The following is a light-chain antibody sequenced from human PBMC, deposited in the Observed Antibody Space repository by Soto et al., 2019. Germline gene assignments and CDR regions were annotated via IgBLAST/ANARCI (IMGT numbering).Light chain of an antibody. V-gene: IGLV2-14*01. CDR1: SSDVGGYNS. Sequence: QSALTQPASVSGSPGQSITISCTGTSSDVGGYNSVCWHQQHRGKAPKLMIYEVYNRPSGVSDRFSASKSGNTASLTISGLQADDEADYYCSSFTSTNTWVFGGGTKLTVL. CDR2: EVY. CDR3: SSFTSTNTWV. J-gene: IGLJ3*02.